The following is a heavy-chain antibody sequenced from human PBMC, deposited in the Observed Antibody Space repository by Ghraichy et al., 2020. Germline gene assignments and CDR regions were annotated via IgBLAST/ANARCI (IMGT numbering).Heavy chain of an antibody. J-gene: IGHJ5*02. CDR2: ISSSSSTI. V-gene: IGHV3-48*02. Sequence: LSLTCAASGFTFSSYSMNWVRQAPGKGLEWVSYISSSSSTIYYADSVKGRFTISRDNAKNSLYLQMNSLRDEDTAVYYCARVGWVRGDYNWFDPWGQGTLVTVSS. CDR3: ARVGWVRGDYNWFDP. D-gene: IGHD3-10*01. CDR1: GFTFSSYS.